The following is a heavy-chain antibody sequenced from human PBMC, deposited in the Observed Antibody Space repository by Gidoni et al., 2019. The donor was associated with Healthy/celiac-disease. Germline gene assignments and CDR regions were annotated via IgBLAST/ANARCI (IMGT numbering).Heavy chain of an antibody. Sequence: EVQLVESGGGLVQPGGSLRLSCAASGFTFSSYEMNWVRQAPGKGLEWVSYISSSGSTIYYADSVKGRFTISRDNAKNSLYLQMNSLRAEDTAVYYCARGVTGSSGYYPSYAFDIWGQVTMVTVSS. CDR3: ARGVTGSSGYYPSYAFDI. V-gene: IGHV3-48*03. J-gene: IGHJ3*02. CDR1: GFTFSSYE. D-gene: IGHD3-22*01. CDR2: ISSSGSTI.